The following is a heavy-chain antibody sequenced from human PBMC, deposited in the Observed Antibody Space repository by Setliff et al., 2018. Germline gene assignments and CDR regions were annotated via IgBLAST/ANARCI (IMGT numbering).Heavy chain of an antibody. D-gene: IGHD2-21*02. V-gene: IGHV1-69*10. J-gene: IGHJ3*02. CDR3: ATDLKFTRFCFGSNCYSGAFEM. CDR2: IIPILTWP. Sequence: GASVKVSCKASGGTLSNYGLSWVRQAPGQGLEWMGGIIPILTWPNYAQKFQDRVAITADKSTTTSYMELSGLRSEDTALYFCATDLKFTRFCFGSNCYSGAFEMWGQGTMVTVSS. CDR1: GGTLSNYG.